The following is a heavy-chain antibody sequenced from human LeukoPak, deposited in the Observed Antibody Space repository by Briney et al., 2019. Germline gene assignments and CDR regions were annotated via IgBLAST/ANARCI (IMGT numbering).Heavy chain of an antibody. D-gene: IGHD3-22*01. CDR2: ISNSSSTI. CDR1: GFTFSSYS. V-gene: IGHV3-48*04. Sequence: PGGSLRLSCAASGFTFSSYSMNWVRQAPGKGLEWVSSISNSSSTIYYADSVKGRFTISRDNAKNSLYLQMNSLRAEDTAVYYCARVLYYDSSGYYDDWGYYGMDVWGQGTTVTVSS. CDR3: ARVLYYDSSGYYDDWGYYGMDV. J-gene: IGHJ6*02.